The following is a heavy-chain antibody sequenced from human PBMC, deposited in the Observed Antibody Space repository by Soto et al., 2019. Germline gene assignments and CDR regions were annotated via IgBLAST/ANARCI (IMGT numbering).Heavy chain of an antibody. J-gene: IGHJ1*01. CDR1: GFTFSSYG. V-gene: IGHV3-33*01. Sequence: GGSLRLSCAASGFTFSSYGMHWVRQAPGKGLEWVAVIWYDGSNKYYADSVKGRFTISRDNSKNTLYLQMNSLRAEDTAVYYCARGYCSGGSCYGAEYFQHWGQGTLVTVS. D-gene: IGHD2-15*01. CDR2: IWYDGSNK. CDR3: ARGYCSGGSCYGAEYFQH.